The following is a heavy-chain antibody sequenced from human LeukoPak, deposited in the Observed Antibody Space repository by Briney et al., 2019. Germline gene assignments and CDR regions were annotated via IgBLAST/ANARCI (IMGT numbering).Heavy chain of an antibody. D-gene: IGHD6-13*01. V-gene: IGHV1-46*01. CDR3: ARTYSSSGCVDY. CDR1: GYTFTSYY. Sequence: ASVKVSCMASGYTFTSYYLQWVRQAPGQGLEWMGIINPSGCSTAYAQKFQGRVTLTRDTSTTTVHMELSSLRSEETAVYYCARTYSSSGCVDYWGQGTLVTVSS. CDR2: INPSGCST. J-gene: IGHJ4*02.